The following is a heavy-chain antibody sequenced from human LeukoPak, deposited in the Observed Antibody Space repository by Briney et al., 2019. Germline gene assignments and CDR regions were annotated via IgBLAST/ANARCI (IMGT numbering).Heavy chain of an antibody. V-gene: IGHV4-59*01. Sequence: SETLSLTCTVSGGSISSYYWSWIRQPPGKGLEWIGYIYYSGSTNYNPSLKSRVTISVDTSKNQFSLKLSSVTAADTAVYYCARGYGDPPRFDYWGQGTLVTDSS. J-gene: IGHJ4*02. CDR2: IYYSGST. D-gene: IGHD4-17*01. CDR1: GGSISSYY. CDR3: ARGYGDPPRFDY.